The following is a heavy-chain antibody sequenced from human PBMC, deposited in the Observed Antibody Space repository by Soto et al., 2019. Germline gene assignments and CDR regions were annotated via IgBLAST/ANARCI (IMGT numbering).Heavy chain of an antibody. CDR3: ARDVTIFGVDYYYYGMDV. D-gene: IGHD3-3*01. J-gene: IGHJ6*02. CDR2: INPNSGGT. Sequence: ASVKVSCKAFGYTFTGYYMHWVRQAPGQGLEWMGWINPNSGGTNYAQKFQGWVTMTRDTSISTAYMELSRLRSDDTAVYYCARDVTIFGVDYYYYGMDVWGQGTTVTVSS. V-gene: IGHV1-2*04. CDR1: GYTFTGYY.